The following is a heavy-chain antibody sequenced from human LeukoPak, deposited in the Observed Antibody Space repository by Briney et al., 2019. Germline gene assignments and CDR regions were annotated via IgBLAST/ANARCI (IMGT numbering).Heavy chain of an antibody. V-gene: IGHV3-48*03. J-gene: IGHJ6*03. CDR3: ARNVGRRMATIMDV. Sequence: PGGSLRLSCAASGFTFSSYEMNWVRQAPGKGLEWVSYISSSGSTIYYADSVKGRFTISRDNAKNSLYLQMNSLRAEDTAVYYCARNVGRRMATIMDVWGKGTTVTVSS. D-gene: IGHD5-12*01. CDR2: ISSSGSTI. CDR1: GFTFSSYE.